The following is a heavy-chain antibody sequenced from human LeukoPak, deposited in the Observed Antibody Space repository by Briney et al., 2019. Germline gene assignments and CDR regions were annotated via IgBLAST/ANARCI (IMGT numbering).Heavy chain of an antibody. D-gene: IGHD3-22*01. CDR2: ISYDGNNK. Sequence: GGSLRLSCAPSGFTFSTYGMHWVRQAPGKGLEWVAVISYDGNNKYYADSVKGRFTISRDNSKNTLYLQMNSLRAEDTAVYYCAKGVHSAIVVARGLEGADYWGQGTLVIVSS. CDR3: AKGVHSAIVVARGLEGADY. V-gene: IGHV3-30*18. CDR1: GFTFSTYG. J-gene: IGHJ4*02.